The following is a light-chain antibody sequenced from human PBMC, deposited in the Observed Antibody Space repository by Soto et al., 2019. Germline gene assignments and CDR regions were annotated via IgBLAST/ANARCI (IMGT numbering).Light chain of an antibody. CDR3: QQSYSTPMYT. CDR2: AAS. J-gene: IGKJ2*01. V-gene: IGKV1-39*01. CDR1: QSISSY. Sequence: DIQMTQSPSSLSASAGDRITITCRASQSISSYLNWYQQKPGKAPKLLIYAASSLQSGVPSRFXGSGSGTDFTLTISSLQPEDFATYYCQQSYSTPMYTFGQGTKLEIK.